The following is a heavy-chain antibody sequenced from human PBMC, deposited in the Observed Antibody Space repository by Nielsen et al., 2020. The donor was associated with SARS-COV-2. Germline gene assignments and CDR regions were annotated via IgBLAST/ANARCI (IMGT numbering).Heavy chain of an antibody. CDR3: ARRSSGWYWFEP. D-gene: IGHD6-19*01. Sequence: SETLSLTCTVSGGAISSYYWSWIRQPPGKGLEWIGEINHSGSTNYNPSLKSRVTISVDTSKNQFSLKLSSVTAADTAVYYCARRSSGWYWFEPWGQGTLVTVSS. V-gene: IGHV4-34*01. CDR1: GGAISSYY. J-gene: IGHJ5*01. CDR2: INHSGST.